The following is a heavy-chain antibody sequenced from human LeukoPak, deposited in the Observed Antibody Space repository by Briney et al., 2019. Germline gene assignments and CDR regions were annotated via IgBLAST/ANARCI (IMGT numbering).Heavy chain of an antibody. Sequence: SETLSLTCSVSGGSISSSTYYWAWIRQPPGKGLEWIGSIYYSGSTYYNPSLKSRVTISIDTSKNQFSLKLNSVTAADTAVYYCAKIAARPNVSAASDYWGLGTLVTVSS. CDR2: IYYSGST. CDR1: GGSISSSTYY. D-gene: IGHD6-6*01. J-gene: IGHJ4*02. CDR3: AKIAARPNVSAASDY. V-gene: IGHV4-39*01.